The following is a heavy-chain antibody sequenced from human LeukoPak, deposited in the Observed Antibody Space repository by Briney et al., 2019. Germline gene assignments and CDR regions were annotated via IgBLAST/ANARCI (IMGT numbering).Heavy chain of an antibody. Sequence: GGSLRLSCAASGFTFSSYAMHWVRQAPGKGLEWVAVISYDGSNKYYADSVKGRFTISRDNSKNTLYLQMNSLRAEDTAVYYCARDGVLVAGTLALRYYYYMDVWGKGTTVTVSS. CDR3: ARDGVLVAGTLALRYYYYMDV. J-gene: IGHJ6*03. CDR2: ISYDGSNK. CDR1: GFTFSSYA. D-gene: IGHD6-19*01. V-gene: IGHV3-30-3*01.